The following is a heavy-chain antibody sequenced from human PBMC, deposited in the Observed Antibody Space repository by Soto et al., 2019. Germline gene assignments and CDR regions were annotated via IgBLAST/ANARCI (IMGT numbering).Heavy chain of an antibody. V-gene: IGHV3-23*01. D-gene: IGHD1-26*01. Sequence: EVQLLESGGGLVQPGGSLRLSCEASGFTFSSYAMSWVRQAPGKGLEWVSAISGSGGSTYYADSVKGRFTISRDNSKNPLYLQMNSLRAEDTAVYYCAKTLLPRVPLGIVGATWGQGTLVTVSS. CDR1: GFTFSSYA. CDR3: AKTLLPRVPLGIVGAT. J-gene: IGHJ4*02. CDR2: ISGSGGST.